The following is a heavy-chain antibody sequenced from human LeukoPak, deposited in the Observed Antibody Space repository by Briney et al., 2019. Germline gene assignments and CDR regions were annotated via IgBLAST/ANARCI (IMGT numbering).Heavy chain of an antibody. D-gene: IGHD3-3*01. CDR1: GFTFSGYA. V-gene: IGHV3-23*01. Sequence: GGSLRLSCAASGFTFSGYAMSWVRQAPGKGLEWVSAISGSGGSTYYADSVKGRFTISRDNSKNTLYLQMNSLRAEDTAVYYCAKVGLRFLEWLGDAFDIWGQGTMVTVSS. J-gene: IGHJ3*02. CDR3: AKVGLRFLEWLGDAFDI. CDR2: ISGSGGST.